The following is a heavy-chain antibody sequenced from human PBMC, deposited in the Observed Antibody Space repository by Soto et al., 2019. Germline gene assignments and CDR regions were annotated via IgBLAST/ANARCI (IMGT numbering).Heavy chain of an antibody. CDR3: ARDDATHFGDDCYRYFYYGMDV. V-gene: IGHV1-69*01. J-gene: IGHJ6*02. CDR2: IIPTLGTT. D-gene: IGHD2-21*02. CDR1: GGSFSKFA. Sequence: QVQLVQSGTEVKTPGSSVKVSCKASGGSFSKFAINWVRQAPGQGLEWMGGIIPTLGTTDYAHKFQGRVTITEDEATRTAYMELGGLRSEDTAVYYCARDDATHFGDDCYRYFYYGMDVWGQGTTVTVSS.